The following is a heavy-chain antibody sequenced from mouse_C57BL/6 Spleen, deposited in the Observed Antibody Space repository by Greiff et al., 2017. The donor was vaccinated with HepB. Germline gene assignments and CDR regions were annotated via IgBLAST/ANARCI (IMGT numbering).Heavy chain of an antibody. CDR1: GYTFTSYW. Sequence: QVHVKQSGTELVKPGASVKLSCKASGYTFTSYWMHWVKQRPGQGLEWIGNINPSNGGTNYNEKFKSKATLTVDKSSSTAYMQLSSLTSEDSAVYYCARHDGYIFYYFDYWGQGTTLTVSS. D-gene: IGHD2-3*01. CDR3: ARHDGYIFYYFDY. V-gene: IGHV1-53*01. J-gene: IGHJ2*01. CDR2: INPSNGGT.